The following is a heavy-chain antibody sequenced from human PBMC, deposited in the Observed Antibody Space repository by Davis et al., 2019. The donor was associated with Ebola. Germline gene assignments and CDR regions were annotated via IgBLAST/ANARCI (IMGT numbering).Heavy chain of an antibody. J-gene: IGHJ6*02. CDR2: ISYDGSNK. V-gene: IGHV3-30-3*01. Sequence: GESLKISCAASGFTFSSYAMHWVRQAPGKGLEWVAVISYDGSNKYYADSVKGRFTISRDNSKNTLYLQMNSLRAEDTAVYYCAKAEVPAAMVDYYYYGMDVWGQGTTVTVSS. CDR1: GFTFSSYA. D-gene: IGHD2-2*01. CDR3: AKAEVPAAMVDYYYYGMDV.